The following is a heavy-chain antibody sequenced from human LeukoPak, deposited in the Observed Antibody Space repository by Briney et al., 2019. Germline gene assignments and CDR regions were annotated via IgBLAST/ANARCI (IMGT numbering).Heavy chain of an antibody. CDR2: IIPVSGTA. CDR3: ARLTRRDFTVTPEDY. J-gene: IGHJ4*02. CDR1: GGTFSGYA. V-gene: IGHV1-69*01. Sequence: SVKVSCKASGGTFSGYAISWVRQAPGQGLEWMGGIIPVSGTANYAQNFQGRVTTTADESTSTAYMELSSLRSEDTAVYYCARLTRRDFTVTPEDYWGQGTLVTVSS. D-gene: IGHD4-17*01.